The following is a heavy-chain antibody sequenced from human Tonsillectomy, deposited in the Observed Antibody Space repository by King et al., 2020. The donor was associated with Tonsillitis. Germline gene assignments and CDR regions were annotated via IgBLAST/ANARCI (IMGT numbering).Heavy chain of an antibody. CDR1: GYSFTSYW. CDR3: ARHLKTVATTLFDY. D-gene: IGHD5-24*01. CDR2: IDPSDSYI. J-gene: IGHJ4*02. Sequence: QLVQSGAEVKKPGESLRISCKGSGYSFTSYWITWVRQMPGKGLEWMGRIDPSDSYIKYSPSFQGHVTLSAAMSISTAYLQWSSLKASDTALYYCARHLKTVATTLFDYWGQGTLVTVSS. V-gene: IGHV5-10-1*03.